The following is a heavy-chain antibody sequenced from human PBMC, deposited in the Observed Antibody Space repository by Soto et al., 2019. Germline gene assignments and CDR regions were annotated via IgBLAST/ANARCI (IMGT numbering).Heavy chain of an antibody. Sequence: QMQLVQSGAEVKARGSSVKISCKTSGGTFNTYALTWVRQAHGQGLEWIGGIIPIFGIKNVAQRFQGRVTINADESLTTAYMEMTSLRSDDTAVYYCAKEAGDHWGQGTLVTVSS. CDR3: AKEAGDH. D-gene: IGHD3-10*01. CDR2: IIPIFGIK. J-gene: IGHJ4*02. V-gene: IGHV1-69*01. CDR1: GGTFNTYA.